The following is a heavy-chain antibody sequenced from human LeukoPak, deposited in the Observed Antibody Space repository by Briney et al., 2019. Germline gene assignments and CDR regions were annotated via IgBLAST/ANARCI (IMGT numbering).Heavy chain of an antibody. Sequence: GGSLRLSCAASGFTFSSYGMHWVRQAPGQGLGWVAVIRYDGSTKYYADYVKGRFTISRDNSKNTLYLQMNSLRAEDTAVYYCAKGSGWYVWGQGTLVTVSS. D-gene: IGHD6-19*01. V-gene: IGHV3-33*06. J-gene: IGHJ4*02. CDR2: IRYDGSTK. CDR1: GFTFSSYG. CDR3: AKGSGWYV.